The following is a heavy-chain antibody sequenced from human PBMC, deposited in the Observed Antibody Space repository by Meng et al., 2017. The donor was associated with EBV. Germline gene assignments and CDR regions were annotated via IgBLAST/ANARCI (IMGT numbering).Heavy chain of an antibody. V-gene: IGHV3-30-3*01. CDR1: EFSFSNYV. CDR2: ISYDGSKK. J-gene: IGHJ4*02. D-gene: IGHD1-20*01. Sequence: QVQLVESEGGVVQPGRSLRLSCAASEFSFSNYVMHWVRQAPGKGLEWVAVISYDGSKKYYADSVKGRFTISRDNSKNTLYLQMSSLRPEDTAVYYCARDLGITGTVLGYWGQGTLVTVSS. CDR3: ARDLGITGTVLGY.